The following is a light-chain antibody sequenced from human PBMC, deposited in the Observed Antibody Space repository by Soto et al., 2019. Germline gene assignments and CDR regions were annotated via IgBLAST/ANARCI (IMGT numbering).Light chain of an antibody. CDR3: HQYGSSPPWT. CDR2: DAS. Sequence: EVVLTQSPGTLSLSPGERATLSCRASQSVSSNYLAWYQQKPGQAPRLLIYDASSRAIGIPDRFSGSGSGTDFTLTISRLEPEDFAVYYCHQYGSSPPWTFDQGTKVEIK. J-gene: IGKJ1*01. V-gene: IGKV3-20*01. CDR1: QSVSSNY.